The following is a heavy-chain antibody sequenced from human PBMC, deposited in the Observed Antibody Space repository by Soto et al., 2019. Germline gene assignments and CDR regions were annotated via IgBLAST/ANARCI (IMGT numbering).Heavy chain of an antibody. CDR2: INPSGDYP. CDR1: GITFSNSV. Sequence: EVQLLESGGGLVQPGGSLKLSCAASGITFSNSVMSWVRQAPGKGPEWVSTINPSGDYPLYADSVKGRFTISRDNLKNTLYLQMNSLGAEDTAVYDCAKSERFDPWGQGTLVTVSS. J-gene: IGHJ5*02. CDR3: AKSERFDP. V-gene: IGHV3-23*01.